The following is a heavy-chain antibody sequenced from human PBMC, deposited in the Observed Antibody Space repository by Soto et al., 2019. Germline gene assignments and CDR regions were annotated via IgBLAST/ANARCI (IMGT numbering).Heavy chain of an antibody. CDR2: ISAYNGNT. CDR1: GYTFTSYG. CDR3: ARDRLWDYGDYGIDY. Sequence: ASVKVSCKASGYTFTSYGISWVRQAPGQGLEWMGWISAYNGNTNYAQKLQGRVTMTTDTSTSTAYMELRSLRSDDTAVYYCARDRLWDYGDYGIDYWGQGTLVTVSS. V-gene: IGHV1-18*01. J-gene: IGHJ4*02. D-gene: IGHD4-17*01.